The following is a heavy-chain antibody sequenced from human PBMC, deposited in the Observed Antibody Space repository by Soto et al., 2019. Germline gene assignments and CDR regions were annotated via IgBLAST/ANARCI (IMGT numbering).Heavy chain of an antibody. CDR2: IYHGGTT. J-gene: IGHJ4*02. Sequence: QVQLQDSGPGLVVPSGTLSLTCAFSGASISSSDWWTWVSQPPGKGLEWIGEIYHGGTTIYNPSLNSRVRIPIDESKTHFSLKLTAVTAADTAVYYCARDFRAPNDAWAFDYWGQGILVTVSS. D-gene: IGHD3-16*01. V-gene: IGHV4-4*02. CDR1: GASISSSDW. CDR3: ARDFRAPNDAWAFDY.